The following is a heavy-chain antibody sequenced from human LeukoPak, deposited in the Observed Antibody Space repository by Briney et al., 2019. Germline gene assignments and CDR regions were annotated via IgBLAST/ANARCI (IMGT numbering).Heavy chain of an antibody. Sequence: KPSGTLSLTCAVSSGSIFRSNWWSWVRQPPGKGLEWIGQIFHSGSTSYSPSLKSRVTISVDKSKNQFSLRLTSVTAADTAVYYCARSPTKRVPEDYWGQGTLVTVSS. J-gene: IGHJ4*02. CDR3: ARSPTKRVPEDY. CDR2: IFHSGST. D-gene: IGHD2-2*01. V-gene: IGHV4-4*02. CDR1: SGSIFRSNW.